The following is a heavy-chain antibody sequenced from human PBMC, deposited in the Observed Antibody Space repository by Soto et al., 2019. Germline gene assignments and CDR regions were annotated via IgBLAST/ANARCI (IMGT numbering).Heavy chain of an antibody. V-gene: IGHV3-7*05. CDR3: AGGSGWESDF. Sequence: EVQLVESGGGLVQPGGSLRLSCAASGFTLGSYWMNWVRQAPGKGPEWVANIDKDGSEKNYVDSVKGRFTISRDNAKNSLYLQMNGLRAEDTAVYYCAGGSGWESDFWGQGTHVTVSS. CDR1: GFTLGSYW. D-gene: IGHD6-19*01. J-gene: IGHJ4*01. CDR2: IDKDGSEK.